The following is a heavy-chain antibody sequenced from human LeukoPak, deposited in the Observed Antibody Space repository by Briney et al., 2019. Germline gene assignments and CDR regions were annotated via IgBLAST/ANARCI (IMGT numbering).Heavy chain of an antibody. J-gene: IGHJ5*02. V-gene: IGHV1-3*01. CDR1: GYTFTSYA. CDR3: ARAPLGYCSSTSCYAVNWFDP. CDR2: INAGNGNI. Sequence: VASVKVSCKASGYTFTSYAMHWVRQAPGQRLEWMGWINAGNGNIKYSQKFQGRVTITRDTSASTAYMELSSLRSEDTAVYYCARAPLGYCSSTSCYAVNWFDPWGQGTLVTVSS. D-gene: IGHD2-2*01.